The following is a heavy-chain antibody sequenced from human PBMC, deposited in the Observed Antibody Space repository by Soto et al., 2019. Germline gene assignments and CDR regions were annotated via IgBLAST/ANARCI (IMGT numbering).Heavy chain of an antibody. J-gene: IGHJ4*02. Sequence: QVQLQQWGAGLLKPSETLSLTCDVHGGSFSDYYWSWIRQPPGKGLEWIGEINHSGSTNFNPSLKSRVTISVDTSKNQFSLKLKSVTAADTAMYYCATSGACDYWGQGTLVTVSS. CDR2: INHSGST. V-gene: IGHV4-34*02. D-gene: IGHD7-27*01. CDR3: ATSGACDY. CDR1: GGSFSDYY.